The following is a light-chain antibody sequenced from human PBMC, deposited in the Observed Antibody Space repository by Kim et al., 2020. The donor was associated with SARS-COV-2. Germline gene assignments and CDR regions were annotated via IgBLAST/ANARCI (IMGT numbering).Light chain of an antibody. J-gene: IGKJ4*01. Sequence: IVLTQSPGTLSLSPGERATLSCRASQSVSSSSLAWYQQKSGQAPRLLIFGASSRATGIPDRFSGSGSGTDFTLTISRLEPEDLAVYYCHHYGSSPDTFGGGTKVDIK. CDR2: GAS. CDR3: HHYGSSPDT. V-gene: IGKV3-20*01. CDR1: QSVSSSS.